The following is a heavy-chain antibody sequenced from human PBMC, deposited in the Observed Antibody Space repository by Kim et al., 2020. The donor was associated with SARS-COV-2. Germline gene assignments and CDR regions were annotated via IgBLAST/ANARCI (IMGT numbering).Heavy chain of an antibody. CDR3: ARGITYYDFWSGYYTDWFDP. D-gene: IGHD3-3*01. Sequence: SVKVSCKASGGTFSSYAISWVRQAPGQGLEWMGGIIPIFGTANYAQKFQGRVTITADESTSTAYMELSSLRSEDTAVYYCARGITYYDFWSGYYTDWFDPWGQGTLVTVSS. CDR2: IIPIFGTA. CDR1: GGTFSSYA. J-gene: IGHJ5*02. V-gene: IGHV1-69*13.